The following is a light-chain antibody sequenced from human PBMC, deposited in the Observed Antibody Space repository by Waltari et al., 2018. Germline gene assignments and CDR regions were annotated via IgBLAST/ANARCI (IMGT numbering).Light chain of an antibody. CDR1: QSISSS. CDR2: AAS. Sequence: DIQMTQSPSSLSASVGDRVTITCRASQSISSSLNWYQQKPGKAPKLRIYAASSLQSGVPPRFSGSGSGTDFTLTISSLQPEDFATYYCQQSYSTPPLTFGGGTKVEIK. V-gene: IGKV1-39*01. J-gene: IGKJ4*01. CDR3: QQSYSTPPLT.